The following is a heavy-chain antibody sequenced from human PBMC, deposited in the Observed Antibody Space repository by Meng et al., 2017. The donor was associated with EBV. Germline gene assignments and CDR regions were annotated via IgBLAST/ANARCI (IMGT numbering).Heavy chain of an antibody. J-gene: IGHJ5*02. D-gene: IGHD2-2*01. CDR1: GYTFSTYG. V-gene: IGHV1-18*01. CDR2: ISVDNCNT. Sequence: VKDGGEVKTTGAPVNVSCRAFGYTFSTYGITWVRQAPGQGLEWMGWISVDNCNTNYAQKFQGRVTMTTHTSTSTAYMELTFLTSDAADVYSFGSVSNTSFKCCFYTWGQPPLVTVSS. CDR3: GSVSNTSFKCCFYT.